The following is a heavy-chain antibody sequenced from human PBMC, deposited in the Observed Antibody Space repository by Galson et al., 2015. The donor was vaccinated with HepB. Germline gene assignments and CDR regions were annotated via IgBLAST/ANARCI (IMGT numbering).Heavy chain of an antibody. V-gene: IGHV3-30*18. CDR1: GFTFSSYG. Sequence: SLRLSCAASGFTFSSYGMHWVRQASGKGLEWVAVISYDGSNKYYADSVKGRFTISRDNSKNTLYLQMNSLRAEDTAVYYCAKDRPTTQGWTLDYWGQGTLVTVSS. CDR3: AKDRPTTQGWTLDY. CDR2: ISYDGSNK. J-gene: IGHJ4*02. D-gene: IGHD3/OR15-3a*01.